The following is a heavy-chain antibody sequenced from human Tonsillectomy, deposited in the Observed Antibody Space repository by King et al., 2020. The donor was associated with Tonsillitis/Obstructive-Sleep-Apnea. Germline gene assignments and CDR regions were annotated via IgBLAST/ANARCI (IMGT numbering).Heavy chain of an antibody. J-gene: IGHJ5*02. Sequence: VQLQQSGPGLVKPSQTLSLTCAISGDSVSSNSAAWNWIRQSPSRGLEWLGRTYYRSKWYNDYAVSVKSRITNNPDTSKNQFSLQLNSVTPEDTAVYYCARDYDYYDSSGYYHTWFDPWGQGTLVTVSS. CDR1: GDSVSSNSAA. CDR2: TYYRSKWYN. CDR3: ARDYDYYDSSGYYHTWFDP. D-gene: IGHD3-22*01. V-gene: IGHV6-1*01.